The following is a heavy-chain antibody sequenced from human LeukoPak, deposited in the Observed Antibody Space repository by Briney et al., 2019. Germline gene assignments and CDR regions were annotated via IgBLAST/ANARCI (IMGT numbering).Heavy chain of an antibody. D-gene: IGHD1-26*01. CDR1: GGSISSYY. CDR3: VSSTQSYGELYGFDY. Sequence: PSETLSLTCTVSGGSISSYYWSWIRQPAGKGLEWIGRIYTSGSTNYNPSLKSRVTMSVDTSKNQFSLKLSSVTAADTAVYYCVSSTQSYGELYGFDYWGQGTLVTVSS. V-gene: IGHV4-4*07. CDR2: IYTSGST. J-gene: IGHJ4*02.